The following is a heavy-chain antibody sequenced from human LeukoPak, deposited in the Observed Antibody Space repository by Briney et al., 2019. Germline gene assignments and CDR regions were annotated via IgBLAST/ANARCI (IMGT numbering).Heavy chain of an antibody. V-gene: IGHV1-18*01. CDR2: ISAYNGNT. CDR1: GYTFTSYG. Sequence: ASVKVSCKASGYTFTSYGISWVRQAPRQGLEWMGWISAYNGNTNYAQKLQGRVTMTTDTSTSTAYMELRSLRSDDTAVYYCARDKHIEYSSSGAFDIWGQGTMVTVSS. CDR3: ARDKHIEYSSSGAFDI. J-gene: IGHJ3*02. D-gene: IGHD6-6*01.